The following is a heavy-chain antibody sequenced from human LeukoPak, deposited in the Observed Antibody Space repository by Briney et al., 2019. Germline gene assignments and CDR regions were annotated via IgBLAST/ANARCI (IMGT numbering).Heavy chain of an antibody. V-gene: IGHV1-69*05. J-gene: IGHJ4*02. Sequence: SVKVSCKASGGTFSSYAISWVRQAPGQGLEWMGGIIPIFGTANYAQKFQGRVTITTDESTSTAYMELSSLRSEDTAVYYCARERGYGGNPDFDYWGQGTLVTVSS. CDR2: IIPIFGTA. CDR3: ARERGYGGNPDFDY. CDR1: GGTFSSYA. D-gene: IGHD4-23*01.